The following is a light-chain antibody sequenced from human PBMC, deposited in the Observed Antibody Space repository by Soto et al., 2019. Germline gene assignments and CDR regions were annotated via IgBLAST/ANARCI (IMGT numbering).Light chain of an antibody. Sequence: QLVLTQSPSASASLGASVKLTCTLSSRHSSYAIAWHQQQPEKGPRYLMKLNSDGSHSKGDGIPDRFSGSSSGAERYLTISSLQSEDEADYYCQTWGTGTLVFGGGTKLTVL. CDR2: LNSDGSH. J-gene: IGLJ2*01. CDR3: QTWGTGTLV. CDR1: SRHSSYA. V-gene: IGLV4-69*01.